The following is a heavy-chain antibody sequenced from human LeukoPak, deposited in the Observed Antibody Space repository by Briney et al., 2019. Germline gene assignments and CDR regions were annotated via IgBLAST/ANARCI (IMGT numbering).Heavy chain of an antibody. CDR1: GYSISSGYY. J-gene: IGHJ3*01. Sequence: SETLSLTCTVSGYSISSGYYWGWIRQPPGKGLEWIGSIYHSGSTNHNLSLKSRVTISVGTSKKQFSLKLNSVTAADTAVYYCARGRRYYDSTYSFWGQGTMVTVSS. CDR2: IYHSGST. D-gene: IGHD3-22*01. V-gene: IGHV4-38-2*02. CDR3: ARGRRYYDSTYSF.